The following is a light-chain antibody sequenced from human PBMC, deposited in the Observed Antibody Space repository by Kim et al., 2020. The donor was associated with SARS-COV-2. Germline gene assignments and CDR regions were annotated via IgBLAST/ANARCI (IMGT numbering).Light chain of an antibody. CDR2: ENI. CDR1: SSNIGAGYD. V-gene: IGLV1-40*01. CDR3: QSYDRSLSGSV. Sequence: QSVLTQPPSVSGVPGQRVTISCTGSSSNIGAGYDVHWYQKVPGTAPKLLIYENINRPSGVPDRFSGSKSGTSASLAITGLQAEDEADYYCQSYDRSLSGSVFGGGTKVTVL. J-gene: IGLJ3*02.